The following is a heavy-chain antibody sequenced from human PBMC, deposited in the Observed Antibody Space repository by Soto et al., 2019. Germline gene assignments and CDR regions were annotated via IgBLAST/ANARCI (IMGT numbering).Heavy chain of an antibody. D-gene: IGHD2-2*01. CDR1: GFTFSSYG. CDR3: ARLYCSSSSCYSVGAFDI. J-gene: IGHJ3*02. Sequence: GGSLRLSCAGSGFTFSSYGMHWVRQAPGKGLEWVALIWFDGSDKYYVDSVKGRFTISRDNSKNTVHLQMNSLRVEDTAVYYCARLYCSSSSCYSVGAFDIRGQGTVVTVSS. CDR2: IWFDGSDK. V-gene: IGHV3-33*01.